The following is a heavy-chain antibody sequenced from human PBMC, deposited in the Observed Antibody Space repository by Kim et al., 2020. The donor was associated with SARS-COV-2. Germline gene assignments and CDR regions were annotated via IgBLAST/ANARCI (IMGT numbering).Heavy chain of an antibody. CDR3: ASSILQSGSGFDY. J-gene: IGHJ4*02. D-gene: IGHD2-15*01. Sequence: NPSLKSRVTISVDTSKNQFSLKLSSVTAADTAVYYCASSILQSGSGFDYWGQGTLVTVSS. V-gene: IGHV4-59*01.